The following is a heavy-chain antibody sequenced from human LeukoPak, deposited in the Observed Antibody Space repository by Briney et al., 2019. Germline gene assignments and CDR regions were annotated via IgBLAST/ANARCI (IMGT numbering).Heavy chain of an antibody. CDR1: GFTFSSYW. CDR3: ARAKYSSSSWKDY. CDR2: IKQDGSEK. Sequence: GGSLRLSCAASGFTFSSYWMSWVRQAPGKGLEWVANIKQDGSEKYYVDSVKGRFTISRDNAKNSLCLQMNSLRAEDTAVYYCARAKYSSSSWKDYWGQGTLVTVSS. J-gene: IGHJ4*02. V-gene: IGHV3-7*03. D-gene: IGHD6-6*01.